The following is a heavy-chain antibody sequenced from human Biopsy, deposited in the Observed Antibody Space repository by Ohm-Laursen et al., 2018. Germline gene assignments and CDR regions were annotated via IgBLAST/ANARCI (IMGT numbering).Heavy chain of an antibody. V-gene: IGHV2-70*16. CDR2: LDWDDAK. D-gene: IGHD2-2*01. Sequence: PTQTLTLTGTLSGFSVNTRGMSVTWIRQAPGKALEWLARLDWDDAKFYSESLKTRLAISKDTSENHVVLTLSDVDPVDTATYYCARIPILIVPAALVYRHRRHLQGLDVWGQGTTVIVSS. J-gene: IGHJ6*02. CDR3: ARIPILIVPAALVYRHRRHLQGLDV. CDR1: GFSVNTRGMS.